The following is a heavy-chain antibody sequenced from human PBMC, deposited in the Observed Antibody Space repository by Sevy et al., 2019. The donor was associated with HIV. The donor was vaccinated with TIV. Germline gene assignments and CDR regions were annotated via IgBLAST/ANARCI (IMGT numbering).Heavy chain of an antibody. CDR1: GFTFSNAW. CDR3: TTVWWYDILPFDP. V-gene: IGHV3-15*01. D-gene: IGHD3-9*01. CDR2: IKSKTDGGTT. J-gene: IGHJ5*02. Sequence: GGSLRLSCAASGFTFSNAWMSWVRQAPGKGLEWVGRIKSKTDGGTTDYAAPVKGRFTISRDDSKNTLYLQMNSLKTEDTAVYYCTTVWWYDILPFDPWGQGTLVTVSS.